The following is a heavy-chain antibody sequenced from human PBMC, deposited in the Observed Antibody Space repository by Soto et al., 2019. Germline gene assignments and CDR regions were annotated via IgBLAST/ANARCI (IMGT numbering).Heavy chain of an antibody. V-gene: IGHV3-74*01. CDR1: GFTFSNYW. J-gene: IGHJ5*02. D-gene: IGHD3-10*01. CDR2: INPDGGRT. Sequence: PGGSLRLSCAASGFTFSNYWMHWVRQAPGKGLMWVSRINPDGGRTTYADSAKGRFAISRDNAKNTLYLQMDSLRAEDTAIYYCARVKSGSYDWFDPWGQGTLVTVSS. CDR3: ARVKSGSYDWFDP.